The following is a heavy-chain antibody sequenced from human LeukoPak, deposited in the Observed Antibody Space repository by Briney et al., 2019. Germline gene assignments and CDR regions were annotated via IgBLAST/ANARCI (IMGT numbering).Heavy chain of an antibody. Sequence: ASVKVSRKASGYTFTSYGISWVRQAPGQGLEWMGWISAYNGNTNYAQKLQGRVTMTTDTSTSTAYMELRSLRSDDTAVYYCARGTPYCSSASCYNYWGQGTLVTVSS. D-gene: IGHD2-2*02. V-gene: IGHV1-18*01. CDR1: GYTFTSYG. CDR3: ARGTPYCSSASCYNY. CDR2: ISAYNGNT. J-gene: IGHJ4*02.